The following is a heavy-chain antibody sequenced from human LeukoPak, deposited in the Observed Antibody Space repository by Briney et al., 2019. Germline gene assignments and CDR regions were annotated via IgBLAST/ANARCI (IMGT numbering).Heavy chain of an antibody. CDR1: GFTFSSYG. J-gene: IGHJ4*02. V-gene: IGHV3-30*18. Sequence: PGGSLRLSRTASGFTFSSYGIHWVRQAPGKGLEWVAVISYDGSNKYYADSVKGRFTISRDNSKNTLYLQMNSLRAEDTAVYYCAKAYSSGWYAVDYWGQGTLVTVSS. D-gene: IGHD6-19*01. CDR2: ISYDGSNK. CDR3: AKAYSSGWYAVDY.